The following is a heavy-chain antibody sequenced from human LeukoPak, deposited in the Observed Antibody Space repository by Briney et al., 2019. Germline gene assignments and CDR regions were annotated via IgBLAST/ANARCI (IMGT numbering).Heavy chain of an antibody. J-gene: IGHJ4*02. CDR2: IKNDGSST. Sequence: GGSLRLSCAASGFTFSTYWMSWVRQAPGKGLVWVSRIKNDGSSTTYADSVMGRFTISRDNAKNALYLQMNSLGGEDTAVYYCARKCPASRHYYDSSGYIDYWGQGTLVTVSS. CDR1: GFTFSTYW. V-gene: IGHV3-74*01. D-gene: IGHD3-22*01. CDR3: ARKCPASRHYYDSSGYIDY.